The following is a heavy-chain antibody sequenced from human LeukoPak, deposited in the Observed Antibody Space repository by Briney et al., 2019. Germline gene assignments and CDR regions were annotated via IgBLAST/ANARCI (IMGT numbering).Heavy chain of an antibody. D-gene: IGHD2-2*01. CDR1: GGSISSYY. Sequence: KPSETLSLTCTVSGGSISSYYWSWIRQPPGKGLEWIGYIYTSGSTNYNPSLKSRVTISVDTSKNQFSLKLSSVTAADTAVYYCARRGVCSSTSCYEEFDYWGQGTLVTVSS. CDR2: IYTSGST. CDR3: ARRGVCSSTSCYEEFDY. V-gene: IGHV4-4*09. J-gene: IGHJ4*02.